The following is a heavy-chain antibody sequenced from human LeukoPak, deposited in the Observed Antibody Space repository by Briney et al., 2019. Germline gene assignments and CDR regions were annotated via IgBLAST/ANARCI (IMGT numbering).Heavy chain of an antibody. CDR3: ARASTGWYTSVIDY. CDR2: ISDDGRDK. D-gene: IGHD6-19*01. V-gene: IGHV3-30*01. CDR1: GFTFSSYW. J-gene: IGHJ4*02. Sequence: GGSLRLSCAASGFTFSSYWMSWVRQAPGKGLEWVAVISDDGRDKDYADSVEGRFTISRDNSKNTLYLQMNSLRPEDTAVFYCARASTGWYTSVIDYWGQGILVTVSS.